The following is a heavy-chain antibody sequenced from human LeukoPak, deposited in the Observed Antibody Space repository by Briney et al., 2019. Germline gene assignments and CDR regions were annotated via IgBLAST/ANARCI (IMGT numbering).Heavy chain of an antibody. CDR2: INQDGSEK. D-gene: IGHD3-10*01. J-gene: IGHJ4*02. CDR1: GITFSSYW. CDR3: ARDHGSGSYYTFDY. V-gene: IGHV3-7*01. Sequence: GGSLRLSCAASGITFSSYWMSWVRQAPGKGLEWVANINQDGSEKYYVDSVKGRFTISRDNAKNSLYLQMNSLRAEDTAVYYCARDHGSGSYYTFDYWGQGTLVTVSS.